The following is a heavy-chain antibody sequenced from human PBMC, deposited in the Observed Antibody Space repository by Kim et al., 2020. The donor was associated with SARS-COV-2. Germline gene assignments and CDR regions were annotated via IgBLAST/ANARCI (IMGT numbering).Heavy chain of an antibody. CDR3: ARGLRWCYN. Sequence: GGSLRLSCAASGFTFSGETMTWVRQVPGKGLEWVANIIKDGSQRYYVDSVKGRFTISRDNAKNSLYLQMNSLRAEDTAIYYCARGLRWCYNWGEGALVSV. J-gene: IGHJ4*02. D-gene: IGHD2-8*01. CDR1: GFTFSGET. V-gene: IGHV3-7*01. CDR2: IIKDGSQR.